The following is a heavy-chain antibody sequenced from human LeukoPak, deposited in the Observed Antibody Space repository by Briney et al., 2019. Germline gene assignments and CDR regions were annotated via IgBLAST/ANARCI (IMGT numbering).Heavy chain of an antibody. J-gene: IGHJ3*02. CDR1: GFPFSSYS. CDR2: IDLNGNHI. CDR3: AGGGGVLRYFDWYSRSDAFDI. D-gene: IGHD3-9*01. V-gene: IGHV3-21*04. Sequence: PGGSLRLSCVGSGFPFSSYSMNWVRQAPGKGLEWVSSIDLNGNHINYADSVKDRFTVSRDNAKNSLYLQMNSLRAEDTAVYYCAGGGGVLRYFDWYSRSDAFDIWGQGTMVTVSS.